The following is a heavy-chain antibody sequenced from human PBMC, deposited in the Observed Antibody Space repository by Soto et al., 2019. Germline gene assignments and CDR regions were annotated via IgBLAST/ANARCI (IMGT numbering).Heavy chain of an antibody. Sequence: SETLSLTCTVSGASISGFYWSWIRKSAGKGLEWIGRIYATGTTDYNPSLKSRVMMSVDTSKKQFSLKLRSVTVADTAVYYCVRDGTKTLRDWFDPWGQGISVTVSS. D-gene: IGHD1-1*01. V-gene: IGHV4-4*07. CDR2: IYATGTT. CDR1: GASISGFY. J-gene: IGHJ5*02. CDR3: VRDGTKTLRDWFDP.